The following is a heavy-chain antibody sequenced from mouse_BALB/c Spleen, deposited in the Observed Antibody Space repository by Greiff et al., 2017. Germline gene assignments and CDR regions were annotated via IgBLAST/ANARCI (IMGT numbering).Heavy chain of an antibody. V-gene: IGHV5-17*02. D-gene: IGHD2-3*01. CDR3: AREAGDGYFDV. CDR2: ISSGSSTN. CDR1: GFTFSSFG. J-gene: IGHJ1*01. Sequence: EVHLVESGGGLVQPGGSRKLSCAASGFTFSSFGMHWVRQAPEKGLEWVAYISSGSSTNYYADTVKGRFTISRDNPKNTLFLQMTSLRSEDTAMYYCAREAGDGYFDVWGAGTTVTVSS.